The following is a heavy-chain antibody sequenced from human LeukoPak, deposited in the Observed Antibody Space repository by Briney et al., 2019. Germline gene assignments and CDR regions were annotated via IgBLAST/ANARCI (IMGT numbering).Heavy chain of an antibody. CDR1: GYTFTSYY. CDR2: INPSGGST. CDR3: AADYYDSSGYYPRGAFDI. D-gene: IGHD3-22*01. V-gene: IGHV1-46*01. J-gene: IGHJ3*02. Sequence: ASVKVSCKASGYTFTSYYMHWVRQAPGQGLEWMGIINPSGGSTSYAQKFQGRVTMTRDMSTSTVYMELGSLRSEDTAVYYCAADYYDSSGYYPRGAFDIWGQGTMVTVSS.